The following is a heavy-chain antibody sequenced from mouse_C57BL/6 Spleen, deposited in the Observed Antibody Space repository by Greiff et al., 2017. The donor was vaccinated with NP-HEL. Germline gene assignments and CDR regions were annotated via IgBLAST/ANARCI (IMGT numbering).Heavy chain of an antibody. CDR2: IDPENGDT. D-gene: IGHD2-1*01. CDR1: GFNIKDDY. Sequence: VQLQQSGAELVRPGASVKLSCTASGFNIKDDYMHWVKQRPEQGLEWIGWIDPENGDTEYASKFQGKATITADTSSNTAYLQLSSLTSEDTAVYYCTTTDGNYWFAYGGQGTLVTVSA. CDR3: TTTDGNYWFAY. J-gene: IGHJ3*01. V-gene: IGHV14-4*01.